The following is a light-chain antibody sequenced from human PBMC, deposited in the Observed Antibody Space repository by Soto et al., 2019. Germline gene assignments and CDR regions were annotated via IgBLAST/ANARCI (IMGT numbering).Light chain of an antibody. V-gene: IGKV2-28*01. Sequence: DIVMTQSPLSLPVTPGEPASISCRYSQSLLHSNGYNYLDWYLQKPGQSPQLLIYLGSNRASGVPDRFSGSGSGTDFTLKISRVEAEDVWVYYCMQALQTPTFGQGTKVEIK. CDR1: QSLLHSNGYNY. CDR3: MQALQTPT. J-gene: IGKJ1*01. CDR2: LGS.